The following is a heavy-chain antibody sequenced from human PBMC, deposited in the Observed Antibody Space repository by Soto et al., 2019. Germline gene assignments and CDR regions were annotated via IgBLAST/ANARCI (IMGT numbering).Heavy chain of an antibody. J-gene: IGHJ4*02. Sequence: GASVKVSCKASGYTFTSYAMHWVRQAPGQRLEWMGWINAGNGNTKYSQKFQGRVTITRDTSASTAYMELSSLGSEDTAVYYCARDRGGCSSTSCYWSYFDYWGQGTLVTVSS. CDR3: ARDRGGCSSTSCYWSYFDY. CDR2: INAGNGNT. D-gene: IGHD2-2*01. CDR1: GYTFTSYA. V-gene: IGHV1-3*01.